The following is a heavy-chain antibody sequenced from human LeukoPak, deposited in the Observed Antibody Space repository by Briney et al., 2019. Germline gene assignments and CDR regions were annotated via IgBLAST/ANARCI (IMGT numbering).Heavy chain of an antibody. J-gene: IGHJ6*02. D-gene: IGHD2-2*02. CDR3: ARTTPVPVAIRGNYFYYGVDV. Sequence: GGSLRLSCGASGFTFSTHGLNWVRPAPGKGLEWISYIRTSSSTIFYADSVKGRFSISRDNAKNSLYLQMNSLRDEDTAVYYCARTTPVPVAIRGNYFYYGVDVWGQGTTVTVSS. CDR1: GFTFSTHG. CDR2: IRTSSSTI. V-gene: IGHV3-48*02.